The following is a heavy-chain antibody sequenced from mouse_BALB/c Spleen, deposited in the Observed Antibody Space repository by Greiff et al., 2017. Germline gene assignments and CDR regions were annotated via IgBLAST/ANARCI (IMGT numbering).Heavy chain of an antibody. CDR1: GYAFSSYW. CDR3: ARYDYDVYYAMDY. Sequence: QVQLQQSGAELVRPGSSVKISCKASGYAFSSYWMNWVKQRPGQGLEWIGQIYPENGDTEYAPKFQGKATMTADTSSHTAYLQLSSLTSEDTAVYYCARYDYDVYYAMDYWGQGTSVTVSS. D-gene: IGHD2-4*01. J-gene: IGHJ4*01. CDR2: IYPENGDT. V-gene: IGHV1-80*01.